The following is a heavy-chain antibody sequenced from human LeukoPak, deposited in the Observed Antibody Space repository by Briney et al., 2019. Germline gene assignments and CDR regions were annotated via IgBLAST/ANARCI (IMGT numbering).Heavy chain of an antibody. Sequence: PGGSLRLSCAASGFTFSSYSMNWVRQAPGKGLEWVSSISSSSSYIYYADPVKGRFTISRDNAKNSLYLQMNSLRAEDTAVYYCARDAPVVAATYYYYYYGMDVWGQGTTVTVSS. J-gene: IGHJ6*02. CDR3: ARDAPVVAATYYYYYYGMDV. CDR1: GFTFSSYS. CDR2: ISSSSSYI. D-gene: IGHD2-15*01. V-gene: IGHV3-21*01.